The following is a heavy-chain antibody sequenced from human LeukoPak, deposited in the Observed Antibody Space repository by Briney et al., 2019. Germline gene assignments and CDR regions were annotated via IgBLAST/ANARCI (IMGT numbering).Heavy chain of an antibody. CDR1: GGSISSYY. D-gene: IGHD3-10*01. V-gene: IGHV4-59*01. CDR3: ARGSGSYYSRNLDY. CDR2: IYYSGST. J-gene: IGHJ4*02. Sequence: SETLSLTCTVSGGSISSYYWSWIRQPPGKGLEWIGYIYYSGSTNYNPSLKSRVTISVDTSKNQFSLKLSSVTAADTAVYYCARGSGSYYSRNLDYWGQGTLVTVSS.